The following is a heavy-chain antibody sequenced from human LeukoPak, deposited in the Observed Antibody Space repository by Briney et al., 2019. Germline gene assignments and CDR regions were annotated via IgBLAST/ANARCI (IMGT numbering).Heavy chain of an antibody. CDR1: GFTFSSYA. CDR3: AKEDYDSSGYLYFQH. J-gene: IGHJ1*01. CDR2: ISGSGGST. V-gene: IGHV3-23*01. D-gene: IGHD3-22*01. Sequence: PGGSLRLSCAASGFTFSSYAMSWVRQAPGKGLEWVSAISGSGGSTYYADSVKGRFSISRDNSKNTLYLQMNSLRAEDTAVYYCAKEDYDSSGYLYFQHWGQGTLVTVSS.